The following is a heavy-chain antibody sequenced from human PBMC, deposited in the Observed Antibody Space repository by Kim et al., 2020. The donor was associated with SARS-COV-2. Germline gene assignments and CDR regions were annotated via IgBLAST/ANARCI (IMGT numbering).Heavy chain of an antibody. D-gene: IGHD3-10*01. CDR3: AMHYYGSGSYPGGLGMDV. Sequence: KRRVTISVDTSKNQFSLKLSSVTAADTAVYYCAMHYYGSGSYPGGLGMDVWGQGTTVTVSS. J-gene: IGHJ6*02. V-gene: IGHV4-34*01.